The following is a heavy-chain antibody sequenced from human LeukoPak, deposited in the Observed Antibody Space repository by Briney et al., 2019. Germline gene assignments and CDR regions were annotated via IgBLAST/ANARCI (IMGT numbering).Heavy chain of an antibody. J-gene: IGHJ4*02. CDR2: IGYGGNNI. CDR3: AKSQALSDY. D-gene: IGHD3-3*02. V-gene: IGHV3-30*02. Sequence: GGSLRLSCTASGFTFSAYGMHWVRQAPGKGLEWVAFIGYGGNNIYYADSVQGRFTISRDNSKNTLYLQMNHLRIEDTAVYYCAKSQALSDYWGQGTLVTVSS. CDR1: GFTFSAYG.